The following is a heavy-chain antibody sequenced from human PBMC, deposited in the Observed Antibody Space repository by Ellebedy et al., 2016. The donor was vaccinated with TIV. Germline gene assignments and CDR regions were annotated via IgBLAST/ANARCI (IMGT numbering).Heavy chain of an antibody. CDR1: GGSISSYY. CDR2: IYYSGST. J-gene: IGHJ5*02. V-gene: IGHV4-59*04. CDR3: ASSYGDYGNWFDP. D-gene: IGHD4-17*01. Sequence: SETLSLXXTVSGGSISSYYWSWIRQPPGKGLEWIGYIYYSGSTYYNPSLKSRVTISVDTSKNQFSLKLSSVTAADTAVYYCASSYGDYGNWFDPWGQGTLVTVSS.